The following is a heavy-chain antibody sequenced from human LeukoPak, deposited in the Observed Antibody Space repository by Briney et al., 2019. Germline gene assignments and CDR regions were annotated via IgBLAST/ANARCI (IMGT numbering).Heavy chain of an antibody. CDR1: GFTFSTYW. J-gene: IGHJ5*01. CDR2: ISSDGSNT. V-gene: IGHV3-74*01. Sequence: GGSLRLSCALSGFTFSTYWMDWVRQVPGKGLVWVSRISSDGSNTAYADSVKGRFTISRDNAKNTMYLQMSSLRAEDTAVYYCAKRGDGGAWYDCWGQGTLVIVSS. CDR3: AKRGDGGAWYDC. D-gene: IGHD5-24*01.